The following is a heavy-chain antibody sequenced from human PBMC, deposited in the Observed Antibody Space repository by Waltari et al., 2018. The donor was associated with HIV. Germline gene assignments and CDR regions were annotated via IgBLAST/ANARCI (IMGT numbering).Heavy chain of an antibody. CDR3: ATRFGDYVDYYFYMDV. J-gene: IGHJ6*03. V-gene: IGHV1-69*01. Sequence: VRLVQSGAEVRKPGSSVKISCKASGGTFSAFGISWMRQAPGQGLEWIGGIIPVYGTAHYAQNYQGRVTITADASADIVFLDLHNLRSEDTAVYYCATRFGDYVDYYFYMDVWGKGTTVIVSS. CDR2: IIPVYGTA. D-gene: IGHD4-17*01. CDR1: GGTFSAFG.